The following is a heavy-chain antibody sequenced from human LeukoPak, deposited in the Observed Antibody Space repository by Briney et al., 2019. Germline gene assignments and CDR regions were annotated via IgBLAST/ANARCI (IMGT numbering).Heavy chain of an antibody. CDR3: ARGKVLRYFDWSVRHNWFDP. J-gene: IGHJ5*02. Sequence: ASVKVSCKASGYTFTSYYMHWVRQAPGQGLEWMGIINPSGGSTSYAQKFQGRVTMTRDMSTSKVYMELSSLRSEDTAVYYCARGKVLRYFDWSVRHNWFDPWGQGTLVTVSS. D-gene: IGHD3-9*01. CDR1: GYTFTSYY. V-gene: IGHV1-46*01. CDR2: INPSGGST.